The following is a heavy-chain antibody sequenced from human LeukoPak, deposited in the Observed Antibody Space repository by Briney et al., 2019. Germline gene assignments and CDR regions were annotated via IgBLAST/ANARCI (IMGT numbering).Heavy chain of an antibody. V-gene: IGHV3-74*01. J-gene: IGHJ5*02. CDR2: IDSFGNTM. CDR1: GFTFSSHW. D-gene: IGHD3-16*01. CDR3: ARSKSTWGWNWFDP. Sequence: PGGSLRLSCEASGFTFSSHWMHGVRQDPGRGLLWVSRIDSFGNTMVYADFVKGRFTISRDNAKRSLYLQMNSLRAEDTAVYYCARSKSTWGWNWFDPWGQGTLVTVSS.